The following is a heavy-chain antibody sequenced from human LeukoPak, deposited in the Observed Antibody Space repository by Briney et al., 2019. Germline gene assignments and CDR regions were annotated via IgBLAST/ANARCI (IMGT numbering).Heavy chain of an antibody. V-gene: IGHV3-23*01. CDR3: PRDLLQNLGGYYYYYGMDV. CDR1: GFSFNTNA. CDR2: ISGSGGGGKT. J-gene: IGHJ6*02. D-gene: IGHD3-10*01. Sequence: GGSLRLSCEASGFSFNTNAMTWVRQAPGKGLEWVSTISGSGGGGKTNYADSVKGRFTISRDNAKNSLYLQMNSLRAEDTAVYYCPRDLLQNLGGYYYYYGMDVWGQGTTVTVSS.